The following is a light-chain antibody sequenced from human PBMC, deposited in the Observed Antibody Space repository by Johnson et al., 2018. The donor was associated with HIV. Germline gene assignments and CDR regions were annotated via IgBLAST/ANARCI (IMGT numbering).Light chain of an antibody. CDR3: GTWGSSLSVHYF. CDR1: SSNIGNNY. V-gene: IGLV1-51*01. J-gene: IGLJ1*01. CDR2: DNN. Sequence: QSVLTQPPSVSAAPGQKVTISCSGSSSNIGNNYVSWYQQLPGTAPKLLIYDNNKRPSGIPDRFSGSKSGTSATLGITGLQTGDEADYYCGTWGSSLSVHYFFGTGTNVTVL.